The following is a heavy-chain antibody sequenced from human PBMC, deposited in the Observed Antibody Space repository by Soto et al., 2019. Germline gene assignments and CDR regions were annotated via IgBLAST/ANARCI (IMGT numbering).Heavy chain of an antibody. CDR3: ARDKLKYSSSWHFDY. J-gene: IGHJ4*02. Sequence: GASVKVSCKASGYTFTSYGISWVRQAPGQGLEWMGWISAYNGNTNYAQKRQGRVTMTTDTSTSTAYMELRSLRSDHTAVYYCARDKLKYSSSWHFDYWGQGTLVTVSS. CDR1: GYTFTSYG. CDR2: ISAYNGNT. V-gene: IGHV1-18*04. D-gene: IGHD6-13*01.